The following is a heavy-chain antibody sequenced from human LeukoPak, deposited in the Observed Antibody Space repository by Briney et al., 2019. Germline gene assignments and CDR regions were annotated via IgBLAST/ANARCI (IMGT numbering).Heavy chain of an antibody. CDR1: GFSFSDAW. Sequence: PGGSLRLSCTASGFSFSDAWMTWVRQAPGKGLEWVGRIKPIATGGTTEYAAPEKGRFTISRDDSKNTVYLQMNSLESEDTAVYYCTTPPDWGQGTLVTVSS. CDR3: TTPPD. J-gene: IGHJ4*02. CDR2: IKPIATGGTT. V-gene: IGHV3-15*01.